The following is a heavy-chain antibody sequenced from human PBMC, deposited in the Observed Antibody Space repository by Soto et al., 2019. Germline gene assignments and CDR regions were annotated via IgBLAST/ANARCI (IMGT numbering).Heavy chain of an antibody. CDR1: GVSLSTRGVG. D-gene: IGHD1-26*01. J-gene: IGHJ4*02. Sequence: QITLKASGPTLVKPTQTLTLTCTFSGVSLSTRGVGVVWIRQHPGKAMEWLALIFWDDDKRYSPSLKTRLTITKDTTKNQVVLTMTNMDHVDTATYYCAHRPGSGSYYGYWGQGTLVTVSS. V-gene: IGHV2-5*02. CDR3: AHRPGSGSYYGY. CDR2: IFWDDDK.